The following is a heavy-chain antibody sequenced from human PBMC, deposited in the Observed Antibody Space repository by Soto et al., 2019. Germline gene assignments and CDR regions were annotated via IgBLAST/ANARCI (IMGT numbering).Heavy chain of an antibody. CDR2: ISYDGSNK. CDR3: ASSDYCSSTSCYQGYYGIDV. Sequence: GGSLRLSCAASGFTFSSYAMHWVRQASGKGLEWVAVISYDGSNKYYADSVKGRFTISRDNSKNTLYLQMNSLRAEDTAVYYCASSDYCSSTSCYQGYYGIDVWGQGTTVTVSS. J-gene: IGHJ6*02. D-gene: IGHD2-2*01. V-gene: IGHV3-30-3*01. CDR1: GFTFSSYA.